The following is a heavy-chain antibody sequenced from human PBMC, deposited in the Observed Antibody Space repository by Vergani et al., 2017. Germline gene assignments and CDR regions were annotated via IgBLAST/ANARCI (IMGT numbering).Heavy chain of an antibody. J-gene: IGHJ6*02. Sequence: LEESGGGSVKPGGSLRLSCAASGFKFSDHYMSWIRQAPGKGLEWVSHISPGASTVSYTDSVTGRFTVSRDNDNNSLTLDMTTLRVEATAVYYCAKNPXISTTRHYYAMDVWGQGNTVTVSS. CDR1: GFKFSDHY. CDR2: ISPGASTV. V-gene: IGHV3-11*04. CDR3: AKNPXISTTRHYYAMDV. D-gene: IGHD1-1*01.